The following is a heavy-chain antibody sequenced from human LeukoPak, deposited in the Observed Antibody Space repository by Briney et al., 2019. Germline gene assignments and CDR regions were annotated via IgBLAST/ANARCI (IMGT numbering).Heavy chain of an antibody. CDR3: PIRMYYYDSSGEFYL. Sequence: KPSETLSLTCAVYGGSFSSYYWSWLRQPPGKGLEWIGEINHSGSTNYNPSLKSRVTISVDTSKNQFSLKLSSVKSGESALYYVPIRMYYYDSSGEFYLRGERTMVSVSS. J-gene: IGHJ3*01. V-gene: IGHV4-34*01. CDR2: INHSGST. D-gene: IGHD3-22*01. CDR1: GGSFSSYY.